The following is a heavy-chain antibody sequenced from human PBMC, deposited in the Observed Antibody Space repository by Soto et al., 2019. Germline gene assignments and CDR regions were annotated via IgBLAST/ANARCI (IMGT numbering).Heavy chain of an antibody. CDR3: ARNRILNYCSSTSCRFGWFDP. J-gene: IGHJ5*02. V-gene: IGHV4-39*01. CDR2: IYYSGST. CDR1: GGSISSGGYY. Sequence: PSETLSLTCTVSGGSISSGGYYWSWIRQHPGKGLEWIGSIYYSGSTYYNPSLKSRVTISVDTSKNQFSLKLSSVTAADTAVYYRARNRILNYCSSTSCRFGWFDPWGQGTLVTVSS. D-gene: IGHD2-2*01.